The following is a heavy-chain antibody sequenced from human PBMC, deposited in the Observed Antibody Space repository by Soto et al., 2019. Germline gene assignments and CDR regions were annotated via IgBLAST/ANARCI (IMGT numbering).Heavy chain of an antibody. CDR2: GRNKATSYTS. V-gene: IGHV3-72*01. D-gene: IGHD2-8*02. CDR1: GFTFSDHH. Sequence: EVQLVESGGGLVQSGGSLRLSCAVSGFTFSDHHIDWVRQAPGKGLEWIGRGRNKATSYTSEYAASVKGRFTISRDDSKNLIHLQMNSLKPAATAVYHCVSVDYSNAGGCPPPDCWGQGPLVIVSS. J-gene: IGHJ4*02. CDR3: VSVDYSNAGGCPPPDC.